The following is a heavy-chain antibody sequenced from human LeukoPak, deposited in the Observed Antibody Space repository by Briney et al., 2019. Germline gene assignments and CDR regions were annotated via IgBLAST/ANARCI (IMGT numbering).Heavy chain of an antibody. Sequence: GASVKVCCKASGYTFTGYYMHWVRQAPGQGLEWMGWINPNSGGTNYAQKFQGRVTMTRDTSISTAYMELSRLRSDDTAVYYCASNTDYYDSSGCFGYWGQGTLVTVSS. V-gene: IGHV1-2*02. CDR2: INPNSGGT. CDR1: GYTFTGYY. J-gene: IGHJ4*02. D-gene: IGHD3-22*01. CDR3: ASNTDYYDSSGCFGY.